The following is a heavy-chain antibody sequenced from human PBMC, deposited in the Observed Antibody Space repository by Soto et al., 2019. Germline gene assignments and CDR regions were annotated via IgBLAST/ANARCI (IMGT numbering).Heavy chain of an antibody. CDR1: GFTFSSYA. D-gene: IGHD1-26*01. CDR2: ISGSGGST. CDR3: AKDYRGSRYGYWFDP. Sequence: EVQLLESGGGLVQPGGSLRLSCAASGFTFSSYAMSWVRQAPGKGLEWVSAISGSGGSTYYADSVKGRFTISRDNSKNKLYLQMNSLRAEDTAVYYCAKDYRGSRYGYWFDPWGQGTLVTVSS. J-gene: IGHJ5*02. V-gene: IGHV3-23*01.